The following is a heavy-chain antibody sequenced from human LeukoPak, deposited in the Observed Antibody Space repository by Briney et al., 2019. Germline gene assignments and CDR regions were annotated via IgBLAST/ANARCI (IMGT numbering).Heavy chain of an antibody. J-gene: IGHJ4*02. CDR1: GFTFSSYG. V-gene: IGHV3-30*02. D-gene: IGHD3-22*01. CDR2: IRYDGSNK. CDR3: AKRGDYYDSSSGY. Sequence: GGSLRLSCAASGFTFSSYGMHWVRQAPGKGLEWVAFIRYDGSNKYYADSVKGRFTISRDNPKNTLYLQMNSLRAEDTAVYYCAKRGDYYDSSSGYWGQGTLVTVSS.